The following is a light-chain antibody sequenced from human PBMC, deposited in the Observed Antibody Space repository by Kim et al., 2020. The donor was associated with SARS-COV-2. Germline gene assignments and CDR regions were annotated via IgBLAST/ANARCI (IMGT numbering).Light chain of an antibody. Sequence: VKLTCTLSSGHSTYAIAWHQQQPEKGPRYLMKINSNGSHIRGDGIPDRFSGSSSGAERYLTISSLQSEDEADYYFQTWGTGSYVVFAGGTKVTVL. CDR3: QTWGTGSYVV. CDR1: SGHSTYA. J-gene: IGLJ2*01. CDR2: INSNGSH. V-gene: IGLV4-69*01.